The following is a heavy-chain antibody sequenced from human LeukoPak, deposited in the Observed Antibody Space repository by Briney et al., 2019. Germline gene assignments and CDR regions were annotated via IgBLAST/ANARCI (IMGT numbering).Heavy chain of an antibody. J-gene: IGHJ4*02. Sequence: GGSLRLSCAASGFTFSSYSMNWVRQAPGKGLEWVSSISSSSSYIYYADSVKGRFTISRDNAKNSLYLQMNSLRAEDTAVYYCARVRYCSSTTCLYYFDYWGQGTLVTVSS. CDR2: ISSSSSYI. CDR3: ARVRYCSSTTCLYYFDY. D-gene: IGHD2-2*01. V-gene: IGHV3-21*01. CDR1: GFTFSSYS.